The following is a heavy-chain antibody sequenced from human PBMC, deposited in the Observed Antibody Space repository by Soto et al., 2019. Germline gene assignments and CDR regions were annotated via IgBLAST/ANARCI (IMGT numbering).Heavy chain of an antibody. CDR1: GFTFSSHG. CDR3: ARWSNNKLVNP. Sequence: QAQLVESGGGVVQPGESLRLCCAASGFTFSSHGMHWVRQAPGKGLEWVAVIWYDGSNKLYAESVKGRFTISRDNSKDMLYLEMNSLRVEDTAVYYCARWSNNKLVNPWGQATLVTVSS. D-gene: IGHD1-1*01. V-gene: IGHV3-33*01. J-gene: IGHJ5*02. CDR2: IWYDGSNK.